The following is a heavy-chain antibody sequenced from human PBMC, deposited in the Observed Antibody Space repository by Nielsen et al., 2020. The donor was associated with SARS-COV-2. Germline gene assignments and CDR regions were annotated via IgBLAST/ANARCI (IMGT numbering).Heavy chain of an antibody. CDR3: ARGRPIMITFGGVIVPTLDY. CDR2: INHSGST. D-gene: IGHD3-16*02. V-gene: IGHV4-34*01. J-gene: IGHJ4*02. Sequence: WIRQPPGKGLEWIGEINHSGSTNYNPSLKSRVTISVDTSKNQFSLTLSSVTAADTAVYYCARGRPIMITFGGVIVPTLDYWGQGTLVTVSS.